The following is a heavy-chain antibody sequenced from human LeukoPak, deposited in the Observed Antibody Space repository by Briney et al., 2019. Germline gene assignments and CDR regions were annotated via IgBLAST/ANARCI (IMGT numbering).Heavy chain of an antibody. V-gene: IGHV3-33*01. CDR1: GFTFSSYG. D-gene: IGHD2-2*03. J-gene: IGHJ4*02. Sequence: GGSLRLSCAASGFTFSSYGMHWVRQAPGKGLEWVAVIWYDGSNKYYADSVKGRFTISRDNSKNTLYLEMNSLRGEDRAVYYCAREPGYCSSTSCYPVFGYWGQGTLVTVSS. CDR3: AREPGYCSSTSCYPVFGY. CDR2: IWYDGSNK.